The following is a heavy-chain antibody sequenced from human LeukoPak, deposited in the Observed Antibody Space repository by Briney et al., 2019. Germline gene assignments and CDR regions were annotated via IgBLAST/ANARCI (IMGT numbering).Heavy chain of an antibody. CDR2: IYSGGST. D-gene: IGHD3-10*01. Sequence: GGSLRPSCAASGFTVSSNYMSWVRQAPGKGLEWVSVIYSGGSTYYADSVKGRFTISRDNSKNTLYLQMNSLRAEDTAVYYCARDLMVRGDYWGQGTLVTVSS. CDR1: GFTVSSNY. J-gene: IGHJ4*02. V-gene: IGHV3-66*02. CDR3: ARDLMVRGDY.